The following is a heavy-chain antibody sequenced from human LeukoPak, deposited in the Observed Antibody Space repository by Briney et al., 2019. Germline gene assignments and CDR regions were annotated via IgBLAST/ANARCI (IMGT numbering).Heavy chain of an antibody. Sequence: PGGSLRLSCAASGFTFSSYAMSWVRQAPGKGLEWVSSISSSSRNVYYADSLKGRFTTSRDNAKNSLFLQMNSLRAEDTAVYYCARGNQGDTVAGDYWGQGTLVTVSS. CDR3: ARGNQGDTVAGDY. V-gene: IGHV3-21*01. CDR2: ISSSSRNV. D-gene: IGHD6-19*01. J-gene: IGHJ4*02. CDR1: GFTFSSYA.